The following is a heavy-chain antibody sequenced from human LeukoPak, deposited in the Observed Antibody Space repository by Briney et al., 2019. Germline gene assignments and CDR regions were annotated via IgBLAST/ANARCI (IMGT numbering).Heavy chain of an antibody. CDR3: ARDRNHAFDF. CDR2: ISAYSGNT. Sequence: ASVKVSCKASGYTFTINGISWVRQAPGQGLEWMGWISAYSGNTNYAQRLQGRVTMTTDTSTTTAYVELRSLRSDDTAVYYCARDRNHAFDFWGQGTMVTVSS. CDR1: GYTFTING. J-gene: IGHJ3*01. V-gene: IGHV1-18*01.